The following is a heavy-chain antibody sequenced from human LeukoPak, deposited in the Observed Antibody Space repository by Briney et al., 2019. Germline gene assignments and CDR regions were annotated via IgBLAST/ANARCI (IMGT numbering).Heavy chain of an antibody. V-gene: IGHV3-23*01. CDR1: GFTFSSYA. Sequence: GGSLRLSCAASGFTFSSYAMSWVRQAPGKGLEWVSVISGSDGSTYYADSVKGRFTISRDNSKNTLHLQMNSLRAEDTAVYFCAKDKRYYDSSGSPYYYYGMDVWGQGTTVTVSS. CDR3: AKDKRYYDSSGSPYYYYGMDV. D-gene: IGHD3-22*01. CDR2: ISGSDGST. J-gene: IGHJ6*02.